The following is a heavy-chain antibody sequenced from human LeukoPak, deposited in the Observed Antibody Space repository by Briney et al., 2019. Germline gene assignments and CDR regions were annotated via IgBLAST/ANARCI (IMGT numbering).Heavy chain of an antibody. V-gene: IGHV4-59*08. D-gene: IGHD3-10*01. CDR3: AEHYMGSSYNRAVDY. Sequence: SETLSLTCTVSGGSISSYFWSWIRQPPGKGLEWIGYIYYSGSTNYNPSLKSRLTISVDTSKNQFSLKLSSVTAADTAVYYCAEHYMGSSYNRAVDYWGQGTLVTVSS. CDR2: IYYSGST. J-gene: IGHJ4*02. CDR1: GGSISSYF.